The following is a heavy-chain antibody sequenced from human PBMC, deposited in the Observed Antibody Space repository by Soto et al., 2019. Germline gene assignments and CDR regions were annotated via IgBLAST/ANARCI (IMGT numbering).Heavy chain of an antibody. CDR2: ISSSGTNI. Sequence: GGSLRLSCAASGFTFSSYEMNWVRQAPGKGLEWVSYISSSGTNIYYADSVKGRFTISRDNAKNSLYLQMNSLRAEDMAVYYCARAPHYYDSSGYFDYWGQGTLVTVSS. CDR3: ARAPHYYDSSGYFDY. CDR1: GFTFSSYE. J-gene: IGHJ4*02. D-gene: IGHD3-22*01. V-gene: IGHV3-48*03.